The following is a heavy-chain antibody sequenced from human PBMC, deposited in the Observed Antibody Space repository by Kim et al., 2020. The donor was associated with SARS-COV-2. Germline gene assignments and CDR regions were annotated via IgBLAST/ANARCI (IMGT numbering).Heavy chain of an antibody. V-gene: IGHV1-3*01. Sequence: AEVKKPGASVKVSCKASGYTFTSYAMHWVRQAPGQRLEWMGWINAGNGNTKYSQKFQGRVTITRDTSASTAYMELSSLRSEDTAVYYCARSGYYYGSGSYYKTLYYFDYWGQGTLVTVSS. J-gene: IGHJ4*02. CDR3: ARSGYYYGSGSYYKTLYYFDY. CDR1: GYTFTSYA. CDR2: INAGNGNT. D-gene: IGHD3-10*01.